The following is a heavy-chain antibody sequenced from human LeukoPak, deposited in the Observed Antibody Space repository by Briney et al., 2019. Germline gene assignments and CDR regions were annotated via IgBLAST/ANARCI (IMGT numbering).Heavy chain of an antibody. CDR1: GFTFSSYS. J-gene: IGHJ6*02. CDR3: ASLVGARGFLGMDV. D-gene: IGHD1-26*01. Sequence: GGSLRLSCAASGFTFSSYSMNWVRQAPGKGLEWVSSISSSSSYIYYADSVKGRFTISRDNAKNSLYLQMNSLRAEDTAVYYCASLVGARGFLGMDVWGQGTTVTVSS. V-gene: IGHV3-21*01. CDR2: ISSSSSYI.